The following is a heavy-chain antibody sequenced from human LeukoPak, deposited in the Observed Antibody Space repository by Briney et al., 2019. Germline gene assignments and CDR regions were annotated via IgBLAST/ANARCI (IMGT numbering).Heavy chain of an antibody. D-gene: IGHD1-1*01. CDR3: ARAYKVDAFAT. Sequence: KPSETLSLTCAVYGGSFSGYYWSWIRQPPGKGLEWIGEINHSGSTNYNPSLKSRVTISVDTSKNQFSLKLSSVTAADTAVYYCARAYKVDAFATGGRGTMVSVSA. J-gene: IGHJ3*02. CDR1: GGSFSGYY. V-gene: IGHV4-34*01. CDR2: INHSGST.